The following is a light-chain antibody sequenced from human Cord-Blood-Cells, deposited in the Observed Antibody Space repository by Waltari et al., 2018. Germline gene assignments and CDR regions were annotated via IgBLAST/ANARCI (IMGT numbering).Light chain of an antibody. V-gene: IGLV2-23*01. CDR2: EGS. CDR3: CSYAGSSTWV. J-gene: IGLJ3*02. CDR1: SSDVGSYNL. Sequence: QSALTQPASVSGSPGQSIHISCTGTSSDVGSYNLVSWYQQHPAKAPKLMIYEGSKRPPGVSNRFSGSKSGNTSSLTISGLQAEDEADYYCCSYAGSSTWVFGGGTKLTVL.